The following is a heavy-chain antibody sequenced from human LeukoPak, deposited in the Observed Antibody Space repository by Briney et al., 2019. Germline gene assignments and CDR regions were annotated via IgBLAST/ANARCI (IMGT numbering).Heavy chain of an antibody. CDR2: IIPIFGTA. CDR3: ATTDTAMGQNYYYMDV. Sequence: SVKVSCKASGGTFSSYAISWVLQAPGQGLEWMGRIIPIFGTANYAQRFQGRVTITADESTSTAYMELSSLRSEDTAVYYCATTDTAMGQNYYYMDVWGKGTTVTVSS. V-gene: IGHV1-69*13. D-gene: IGHD5-18*01. CDR1: GGTFSSYA. J-gene: IGHJ6*03.